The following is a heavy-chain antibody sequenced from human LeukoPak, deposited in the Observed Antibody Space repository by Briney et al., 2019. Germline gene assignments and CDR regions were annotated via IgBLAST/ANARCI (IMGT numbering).Heavy chain of an antibody. V-gene: IGHV3-66*01. CDR1: GFTVSSNY. J-gene: IGHJ4*02. CDR2: IYSGGST. Sequence: GGSLRLSCAASGFTVSSNYMSWVRQAPGKGLEWVSVIYSGGSTYYTDSVKGRFTISRDNSKNTLYLQMNSLRAEDTAVYYCARGAIAVSVTSFDYWGQGTLVTVSS. D-gene: IGHD6-19*01. CDR3: ARGAIAVSVTSFDY.